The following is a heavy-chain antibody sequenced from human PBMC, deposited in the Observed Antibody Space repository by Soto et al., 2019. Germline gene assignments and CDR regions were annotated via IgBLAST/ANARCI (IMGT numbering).Heavy chain of an antibody. D-gene: IGHD6-19*01. J-gene: IGHJ4*02. CDR1: GFTFGDYA. V-gene: IGHV3-49*03. Sequence: GGSLRLSCTASGFTFGDYAMSWFRQAPGKGLEWVGFIRSKAYGGTTEYAASVKGRFTISRDDSKSIAYLQMNSLKTEDTAVYYCTKQWLVHGDLFDYWGQGTLVTVSS. CDR2: IRSKAYGGTT. CDR3: TKQWLVHGDLFDY.